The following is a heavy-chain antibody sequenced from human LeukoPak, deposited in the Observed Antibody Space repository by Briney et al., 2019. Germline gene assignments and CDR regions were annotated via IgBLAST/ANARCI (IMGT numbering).Heavy chain of an antibody. D-gene: IGHD3-10*01. Sequence: GESLKISCKGSGYLFSNYWIAWVRKMPGKGLEWMGIIYPGDSDTRYSPSFQGQVTISADKSISTASLQWSSLKASDTAIYYCARGIAGYNSRGFDYWGQGTLVTVSS. V-gene: IGHV5-51*01. CDR3: ARGIAGYNSRGFDY. CDR1: GYLFSNYW. CDR2: IYPGDSDT. J-gene: IGHJ4*02.